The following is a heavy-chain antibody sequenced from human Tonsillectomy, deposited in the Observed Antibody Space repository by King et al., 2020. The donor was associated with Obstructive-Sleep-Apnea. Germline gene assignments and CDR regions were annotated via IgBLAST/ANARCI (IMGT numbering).Heavy chain of an antibody. CDR1: GFTFDDYA. D-gene: IGHD3-9*01. Sequence: DVQLVESGGGLVQPGRSLRLSCAASGFTFDDYAMHWVRQAPGKGLEWVSGISWNSYSIGYGDSVKGRFTISRDNAKNSLYLQMNSLRAEDTALYYCAKDGGDILTGYYGDWGQGTLVTVSS. CDR2: ISWNSYSI. J-gene: IGHJ4*02. V-gene: IGHV3-9*01. CDR3: AKDGGDILTGYYGD.